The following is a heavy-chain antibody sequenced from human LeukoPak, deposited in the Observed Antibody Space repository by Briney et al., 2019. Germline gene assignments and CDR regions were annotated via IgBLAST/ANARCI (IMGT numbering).Heavy chain of an antibody. CDR1: GGSISSHY. J-gene: IGHJ3*02. Sequence: PSETLSLTCIVSGGSISSHYWSWIRQPAGKGLEWIGRIYNSGSTNYNPSLKSRVTMSVDTSKNQFSLRLSTVTAADTAVYYCATSIAAAGWLEGAFDIWGQGTMVTVSS. CDR2: IYNSGST. D-gene: IGHD6-13*01. CDR3: ATSIAAAGWLEGAFDI. V-gene: IGHV4-4*07.